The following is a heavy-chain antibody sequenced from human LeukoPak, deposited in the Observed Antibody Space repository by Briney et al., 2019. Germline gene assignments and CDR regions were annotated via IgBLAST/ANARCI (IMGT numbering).Heavy chain of an antibody. V-gene: IGHV7-4-1*02. CDR2: IHPSTGNP. D-gene: IGHD3-16*02. CDR3: ARAFQSLGGLSLPDF. J-gene: IGHJ4*02. Sequence: ASVKVSCKASGYTFTSYDINWVRQATGQGLEWMGWIHPSTGNPTYAQGFTGRVVFSLDTSVSTTYLQIRSLKAEDTAVYYCARAFQSLGGLSLPDFWGQGTLVTVSS. CDR1: GYTFTSYD.